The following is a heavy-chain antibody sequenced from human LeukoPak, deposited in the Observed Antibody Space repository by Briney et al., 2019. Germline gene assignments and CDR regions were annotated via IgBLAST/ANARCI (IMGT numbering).Heavy chain of an antibody. D-gene: IGHD3-10*01. CDR1: GGSISSYY. CDR2: IYTSGST. CDR3: AREGVYYGSGSRYYYYYMDV. J-gene: IGHJ6*03. Sequence: PSETLSLTSTVSGGSISSYYWSWIRQPAGKGLEWIGRIYTSGSTNYNPSLKSRVTMSVDTSKNQFSLKLSSVTAADTAVYYCAREGVYYGSGSRYYYYYMDVWGKGTTVTVSS. V-gene: IGHV4-4*07.